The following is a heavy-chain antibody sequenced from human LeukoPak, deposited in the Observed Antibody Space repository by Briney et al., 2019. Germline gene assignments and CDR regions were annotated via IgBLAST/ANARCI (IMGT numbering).Heavy chain of an antibody. Sequence: GGSLRLSCAASGFTFSDYSMNWVRQAPGKGLEWVSSVNTVSSSTYYADSMRGRFTISRDNAKNSLFLQMNSLRAEDTAVYYCARLRRNSDRSDFFYYYDHWGQGTLVTVSS. CDR1: GFTFSDYS. CDR2: VNTVSSST. V-gene: IGHV3-21*01. J-gene: IGHJ4*02. CDR3: ARLRRNSDRSDFFYYYDH. D-gene: IGHD3-22*01.